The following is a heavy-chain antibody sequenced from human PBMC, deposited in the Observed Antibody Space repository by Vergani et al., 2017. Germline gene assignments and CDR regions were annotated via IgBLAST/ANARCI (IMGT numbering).Heavy chain of an antibody. Sequence: QLQLQESGSGLVKPSETLSLTCTVSGGYISSYYWSWIRQPPGKGLEWIGYIYYSGSTNYNPSLKSRVTISVDTSKNQFSLKLSSVTAADTAVYYCARSPNDYDSSGYYYDYWYFDLWGRGTLVTVSS. D-gene: IGHD3-22*01. J-gene: IGHJ2*01. CDR2: IYYSGST. CDR1: GGYISSYY. V-gene: IGHV4-59*01. CDR3: ARSPNDYDSSGYYYDYWYFDL.